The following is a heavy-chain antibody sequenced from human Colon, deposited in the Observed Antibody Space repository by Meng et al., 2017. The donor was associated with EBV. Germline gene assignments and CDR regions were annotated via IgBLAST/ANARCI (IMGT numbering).Heavy chain of an antibody. CDR3: ARGKQDAWELLAY. V-gene: IGHV4-4*02. CDR1: GVSIISNIR. D-gene: IGHD1-26*01. CDR2: IDDSGST. Sequence: QGRLQGLGPGLVKPSGPLSLTCGGAGVSIISNIRWTWVRQPPGKGLEWIGDIDDSGSTNYNPSLNSRISISLDKSKNHFSLKVNSVTAADTAVYYCARGKQDAWELLAYWGQGALVTVSS. J-gene: IGHJ4*02.